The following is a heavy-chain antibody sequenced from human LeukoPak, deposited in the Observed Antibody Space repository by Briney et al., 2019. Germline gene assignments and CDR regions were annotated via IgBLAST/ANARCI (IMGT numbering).Heavy chain of an antibody. CDR2: ISSSGSTI. CDR1: GFTFSSYE. CDR3: ARNNFGPGATAFDI. V-gene: IGHV3-48*03. Sequence: PGGSLRLSCAASGFTFSSYEMNWVRQAPGKGLEWVSYISSSGSTIYYADSVKGRFTISRDNAKNSLYLQMNSLRAEDTALYYCARNNFGPGATAFDIWGQGTMVTVSS. J-gene: IGHJ3*02. D-gene: IGHD3-10*02.